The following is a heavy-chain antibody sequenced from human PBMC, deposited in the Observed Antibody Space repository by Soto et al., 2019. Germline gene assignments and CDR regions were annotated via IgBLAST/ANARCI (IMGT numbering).Heavy chain of an antibody. J-gene: IGHJ4*02. CDR1: DGSISSGGYS. CDR2: IYHSGST. V-gene: IGHV4-30-2*01. Sequence: LTCAVSDGSISSGGYSWSWIRQPPWKGLEWIGYIYHSGSTFYNPSLKSRVTISVDRSKNQFSVKLSSVTATDTAVYYCDRLWITVLPQGYTDYRCQGVSVTVSS. D-gene: IGHD2-15*01. CDR3: DRLWITVLPQGYTDY.